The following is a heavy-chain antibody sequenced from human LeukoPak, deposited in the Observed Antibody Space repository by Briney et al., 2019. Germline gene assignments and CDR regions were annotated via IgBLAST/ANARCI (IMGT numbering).Heavy chain of an antibody. CDR3: ARDVSGWYYYFDP. V-gene: IGHV4-59*02. Sequence: SETLSLTCTVSGGSVTTYYWSWIRQSQGKGLEWIGYIYYSGGTNYNPSLKSRVTISTDASKNQFSLKLSSVTAADTAVYYCARDVSGWYYYFDPWGQGTLVTVSS. CDR1: GGSVTTYY. CDR2: IYYSGGT. J-gene: IGHJ5*02. D-gene: IGHD6-19*01.